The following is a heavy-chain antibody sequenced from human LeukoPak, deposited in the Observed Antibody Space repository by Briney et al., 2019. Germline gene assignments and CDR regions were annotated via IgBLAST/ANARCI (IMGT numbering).Heavy chain of an antibody. CDR3: ARPETQYSSGLDGFDI. CDR1: GFTFSTYW. CDR2: IDSDGSRT. J-gene: IGHJ3*02. Sequence: PGGSLRLSCAASGFTFSTYWMHWVRQAPGQGRVWVSGIDSDGSRTTYADSVKGRFTISRDNAKNTLYLQMNSLRTEDTAVYYCARPETQYSSGLDGFDIWGQGTMVTVSS. V-gene: IGHV3-74*01. D-gene: IGHD6-19*01.